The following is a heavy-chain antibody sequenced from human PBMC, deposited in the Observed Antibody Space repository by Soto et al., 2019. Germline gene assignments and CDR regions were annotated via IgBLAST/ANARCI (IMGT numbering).Heavy chain of an antibody. D-gene: IGHD3-9*01. J-gene: IGHJ5*02. CDR3: AREVGVVAGYSYNWFDP. CDR2: INAGNGNT. V-gene: IGHV1-3*01. Sequence: GASVKVSCKASGYTFTSYAMHWVRQAPGQRLEWMGWINAGNGNTKYSQKFQGRVTITADKSTSTAYMELSSLRSEDTAVYYCAREVGVVAGYSYNWFDPWGQGTLVTVSS. CDR1: GYTFTSYA.